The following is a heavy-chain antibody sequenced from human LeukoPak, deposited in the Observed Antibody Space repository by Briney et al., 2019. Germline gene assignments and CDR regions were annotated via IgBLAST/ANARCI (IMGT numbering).Heavy chain of an antibody. D-gene: IGHD2-15*01. Sequence: SETLSLTCTVSGGSISSSSYYWGWIRQPPGKGLEWFGSIYYSGSTYYNPSLKSRVTISVDTSKNQFSLKLSSVTAADTAVYYCARVDCSGGSCSTWFDYWGQGTLVTVSS. CDR3: ARVDCSGGSCSTWFDY. CDR1: GGSISSSSYY. J-gene: IGHJ4*02. CDR2: IYYSGST. V-gene: IGHV4-39*01.